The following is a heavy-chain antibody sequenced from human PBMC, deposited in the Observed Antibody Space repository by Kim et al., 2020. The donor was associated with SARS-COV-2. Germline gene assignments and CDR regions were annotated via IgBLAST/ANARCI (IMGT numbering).Heavy chain of an antibody. J-gene: IGHJ4*02. CDR3: AREMSPEGYSGYDYTSFDY. CDR1: GFTFSSYW. D-gene: IGHD5-12*01. Sequence: GGSLRLSCAASGFTFSSYWMSWVRQAPGKGLEWVANIKQDGSEKYYVDSVTGRFTISRDNAKNSLYLQMNSLRAEDTAVYYCAREMSPEGYSGYDYTSFDYWGQGTLVTVSS. CDR2: IKQDGSEK. V-gene: IGHV3-7*01.